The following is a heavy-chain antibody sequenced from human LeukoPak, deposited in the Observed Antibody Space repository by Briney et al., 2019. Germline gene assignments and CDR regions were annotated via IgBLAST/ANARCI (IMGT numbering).Heavy chain of an antibody. CDR3: ARVRVYYYDSSGYSDY. Sequence: GGSLRLSCSASGFRFSRYWMSSVRQAPGKVLEWVANIKEYGSEKYYVDSVKGRFSISRDNAKNSLYLQMKRLRAEDTAVYYCARVRVYYYDSSGYSDYWGQGTLVTVSS. J-gene: IGHJ4*02. CDR1: GFRFSRYW. CDR2: IKEYGSEK. V-gene: IGHV3-7*01. D-gene: IGHD3-22*01.